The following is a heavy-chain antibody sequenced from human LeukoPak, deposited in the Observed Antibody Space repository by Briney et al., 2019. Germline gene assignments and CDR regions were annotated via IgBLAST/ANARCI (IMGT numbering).Heavy chain of an antibody. J-gene: IGHJ6*02. V-gene: IGHV5-10-1*01. CDR2: IEPSDSYT. Sequence: PGGSLKISCKGSGYSFTSYWITWVRQMPGKGLEWMGRIEPSDSYTDFCTSFEGRVTFSAEQFISTAYLQWSSLKASDTAMYYCARLAGDGADSAPYYYDYDLAVWGQGTTVTVSS. CDR3: ARLAGDGADSAPYYYDYDLAV. CDR1: GYSFTSYW. D-gene: IGHD4-23*01.